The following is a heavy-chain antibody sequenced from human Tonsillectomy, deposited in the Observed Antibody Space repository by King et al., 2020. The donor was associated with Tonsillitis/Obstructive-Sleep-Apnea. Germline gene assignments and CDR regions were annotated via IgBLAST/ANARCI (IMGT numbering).Heavy chain of an antibody. CDR3: ARGTTVKSCDY. V-gene: IGHV4-31*03. J-gene: IGHJ4*02. Sequence: QVQLQESGPGLVKPSQTLSLTCTVSGGSISSGGYYWSWIRQHPGKGLEWIGCIYYSGSTYYNPSLKSRLTLSVDTSKNQFSLKLSSVTPADTAVYYCARGTTVKSCDYWGQGTLVTVSS. CDR1: GGSISSGGYY. D-gene: IGHD4-17*01. CDR2: IYYSGST.